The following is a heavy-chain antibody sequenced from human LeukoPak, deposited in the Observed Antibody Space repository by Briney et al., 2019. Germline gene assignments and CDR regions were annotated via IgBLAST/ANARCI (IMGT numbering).Heavy chain of an antibody. CDR2: IYPGDSDT. CDR1: GYSFTSYW. J-gene: IGHJ4*02. CDR3: AKIARSPSRDIDY. V-gene: IGHV5-51*01. Sequence: RGSLKISCKVSGYSFTSYWIGWVRQMPGKGLEWMGIIYPGDSDTKYSPSFRGQVTISADKSISTAYLQWSSLKASDTAMYYCAKIARSPSRDIDYWGQGTLVTVSS. D-gene: IGHD3-9*01.